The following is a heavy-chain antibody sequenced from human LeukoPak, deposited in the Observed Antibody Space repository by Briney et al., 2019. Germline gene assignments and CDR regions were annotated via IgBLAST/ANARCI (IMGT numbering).Heavy chain of an antibody. CDR3: TKSGSGWLDFFDC. CDR1: GFTFGDYA. CDR2: IRSKAHGGTT. D-gene: IGHD6-19*01. V-gene: IGHV3-49*04. J-gene: IGHJ4*02. Sequence: QSGRSLRLSCSASGFTFGDYAMSWVRQAPGKGLEGVGFIRSKAHGGTTEYAASVKGKFTISRDDSKSIAYLQMNSLKTEDTAVYYCTKSGSGWLDFFDCWGQGTLVTVSS.